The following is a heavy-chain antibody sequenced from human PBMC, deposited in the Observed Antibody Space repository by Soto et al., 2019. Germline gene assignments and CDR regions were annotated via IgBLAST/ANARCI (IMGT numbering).Heavy chain of an antibody. CDR2: ISYDGSNK. D-gene: IGHD5-12*01. CDR3: AKDVSDCGYDSEGMDV. V-gene: IGHV3-30*18. CDR1: GFTFSSYG. J-gene: IGHJ6*02. Sequence: GGSLRLSCAASGFTFSSYGMHWVRQAPGKGLEWVAVISYDGSNKYYADSVKGRFTISRDNSKNTLYLQMNSLRAEDTAVYYCAKDVSDCGYDSEGMDVWGQGTTVTLSS.